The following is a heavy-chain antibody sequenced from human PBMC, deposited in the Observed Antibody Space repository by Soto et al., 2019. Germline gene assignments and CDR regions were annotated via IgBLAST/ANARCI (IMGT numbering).Heavy chain of an antibody. CDR2: INSDGSST. J-gene: IGHJ6*02. V-gene: IGHV3-74*01. CDR3: ARDHRTIFGDGGMDV. Sequence: GGSLRLSCAASGFTFSSYWMHWVRQAPGKGLVWVSRINSDGSSTSYADSVKGRFTISRDNAKNTLYLQMNSLRAEDTAVYYCARDHRTIFGDGGMDVWGQGTTVTVSS. D-gene: IGHD3-3*01. CDR1: GFTFSSYW.